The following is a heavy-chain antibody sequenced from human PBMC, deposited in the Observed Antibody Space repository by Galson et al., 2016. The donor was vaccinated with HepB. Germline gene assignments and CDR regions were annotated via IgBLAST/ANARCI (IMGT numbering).Heavy chain of an antibody. D-gene: IGHD1-26*01. CDR1: GFSFSSYE. V-gene: IGHV3-48*03. Sequence: SLRLSCAASGFSFSSYEMNWVRQAPGKGLEWVAYTNAGGGKLYYPDSVRGRFTISRDNAKESLYLQMNSLTAEDTGLYYCVRDGATWDFDFWGRGTLVTVSS. J-gene: IGHJ2*01. CDR3: VRDGATWDFDF. CDR2: TNAGGGKL.